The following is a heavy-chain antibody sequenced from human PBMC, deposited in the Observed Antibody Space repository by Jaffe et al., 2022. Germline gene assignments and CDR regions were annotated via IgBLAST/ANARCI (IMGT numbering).Heavy chain of an antibody. CDR1: GYSISSGYY. J-gene: IGHJ4*02. Sequence: QVQLQESGPGLVKPSETLSLTCAVSGYSISSGYYWGWIRQPPGKGLEWIGSIYHSGSTYYNPSLKSRVTISVDTSKNQFSLKLSSVTAADTAVYYCARLMGYCTGGVCSNMALFDYWGQGTLVTVSS. V-gene: IGHV4-38-2*01. D-gene: IGHD2-8*02. CDR3: ARLMGYCTGGVCSNMALFDY. CDR2: IYHSGST.